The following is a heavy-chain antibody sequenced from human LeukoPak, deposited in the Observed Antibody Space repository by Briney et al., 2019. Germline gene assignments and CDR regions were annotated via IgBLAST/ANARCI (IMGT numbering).Heavy chain of an antibody. D-gene: IGHD5-12*01. CDR3: ARGDIVATIAQGQYFDY. J-gene: IGHJ4*02. CDR1: GFTFSNHA. V-gene: IGHV3-30-3*01. CDR2: ISYDGSNK. Sequence: GGSLRLSCVASGFTFSNHAMTWVRQAPGKGLEWVAVISYDGSNKYYADSVKGRFTISRDNSKNTLYLQMNSLRAEDTAVYYCARGDIVATIAQGQYFDYWGQGTLVTVSS.